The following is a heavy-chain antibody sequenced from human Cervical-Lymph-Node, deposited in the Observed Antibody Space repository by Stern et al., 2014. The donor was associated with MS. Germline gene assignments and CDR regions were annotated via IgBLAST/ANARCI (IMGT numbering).Heavy chain of an antibody. Sequence: EVQLVESGGGLVQPGGSLRLSCAASGFTFSSYSMNWVRQAPGKGLEWVSYISSSSSTIYYADSVKGRFTIARDNAKNSLYLQMNSLRDEDTAVYYCASSGTGTSRNFDYWGQGTLVTVSS. V-gene: IGHV3-48*02. CDR2: ISSSSSTI. D-gene: IGHD1-1*01. CDR3: ASSGTGTSRNFDY. J-gene: IGHJ4*02. CDR1: GFTFSSYS.